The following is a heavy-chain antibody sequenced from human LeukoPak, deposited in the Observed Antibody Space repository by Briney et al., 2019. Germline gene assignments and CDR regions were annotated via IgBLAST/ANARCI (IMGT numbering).Heavy chain of an antibody. D-gene: IGHD1-26*01. CDR3: ARAGGRSWFDP. CDR1: GYTFSNSY. V-gene: IGHV1-2*02. CDR2: MNPKSGGT. Sequence: AASVKVSCKASGYTFSNSYIHWVRQAPGQGLEWMGSMNPKSGGTKYAQKFQGRASMTRDTSISTAYMELASLTSDDTAVYYCARAGGRSWFDPWGQGTLVTVSS. J-gene: IGHJ5*02.